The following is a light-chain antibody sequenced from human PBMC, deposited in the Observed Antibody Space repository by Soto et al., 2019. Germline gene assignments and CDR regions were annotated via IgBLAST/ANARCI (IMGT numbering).Light chain of an antibody. CDR1: HVCLHINGYNY. J-gene: IGKJ4*01. CDR3: IPTLQNPLT. Sequence: IVVTQSAFYLRVVPGEPASISCRCRHVCLHINGYNYLDWYMTKPGQSQQLLIYLASNRASGVPDRFSGSGSGTDGTLTISRVEAEEGWVYYGIPTLQNPLTVGGSTKVDIK. CDR2: LAS. V-gene: IGKV2-28*01.